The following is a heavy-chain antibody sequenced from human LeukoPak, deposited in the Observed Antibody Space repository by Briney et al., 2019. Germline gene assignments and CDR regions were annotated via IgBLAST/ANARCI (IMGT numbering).Heavy chain of an antibody. J-gene: IGHJ4*02. CDR3: TRGSERSGWRRFDY. V-gene: IGHV4-59*02. CDR1: GDSVSSYY. CDR2: IYYGGST. Sequence: SETLSLTCTVSGDSVSSYYWSWIRQPPGKGLRWIGYIYYGGSTNYNPSLKSRVTVSVDSSKNQFSLRLTSVTAADTVLYYCTRGSERSGWRRFDYWGKGILVTASS. D-gene: IGHD6-19*01.